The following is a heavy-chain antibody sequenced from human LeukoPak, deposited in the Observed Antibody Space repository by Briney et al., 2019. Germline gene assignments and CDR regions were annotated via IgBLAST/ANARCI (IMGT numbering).Heavy chain of an antibody. CDR1: GYSPTGHY. V-gene: IGHV1-2*02. D-gene: IGHD2-21*02. CDR3: ARASYCGGDCYHSFDY. J-gene: IGHJ4*02. Sequence: ASVKVSCKASGYSPTGHYIHWVRQAPGHGLEWMGWIRPDSGGTKYLQKFQGRVTMTRDTSIGTAFMELTRLTSDDTAVYYCARASYCGGDCYHSFDYWGQRTLVTVSS. CDR2: IRPDSGGT.